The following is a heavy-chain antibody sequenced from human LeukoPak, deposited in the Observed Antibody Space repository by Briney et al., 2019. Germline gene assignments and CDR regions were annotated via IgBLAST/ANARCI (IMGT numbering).Heavy chain of an antibody. D-gene: IGHD6-6*01. Sequence: GGSLRLSCAASGFTFSSYSMNWVRQAPGKRLEWVSSISSSSSYIYYADSVKGRFTISRDNAKNSLYLQMNSLRAEDTAAYYCARVGVSIAARRCFDYWGQGTLVTVSS. CDR3: ARVGVSIAARRCFDY. V-gene: IGHV3-21*01. CDR2: ISSSSSYI. CDR1: GFTFSSYS. J-gene: IGHJ4*02.